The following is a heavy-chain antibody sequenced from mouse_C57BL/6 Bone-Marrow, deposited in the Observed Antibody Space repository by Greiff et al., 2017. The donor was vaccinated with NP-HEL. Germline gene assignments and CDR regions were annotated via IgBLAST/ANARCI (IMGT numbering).Heavy chain of an antibody. V-gene: IGHV1-85*01. CDR3: ARSVYYGNYDWYFDV. Sequence: QVQLQQSGPELVKPGASVKLSCKASGYTFTSYDINWVKPRPGQGLEWIGWIYPRDGSTKYNEKFKGKATLTVDTSSSTAYMELHSLTSEDSAVYFCARSVYYGNYDWYFDVWGTGTTVTVSS. J-gene: IGHJ1*03. CDR2: IYPRDGST. D-gene: IGHD2-1*01. CDR1: GYTFTSYD.